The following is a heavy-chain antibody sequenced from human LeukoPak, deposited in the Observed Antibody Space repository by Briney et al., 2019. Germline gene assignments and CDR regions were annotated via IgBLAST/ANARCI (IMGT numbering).Heavy chain of an antibody. V-gene: IGHV4-4*09. D-gene: IGHD2-21*01. CDR1: GGSISSYC. CDR3: ATSHDVKTAPYDL. J-gene: IGHJ5*02. CDR2: IFTSGRT. Sequence: SETLSLTCTASGGSISSYCWSWVRQSPGKGLEWIGYIFTSGRTDYNPSLKSRVTMSVDTSKNQLSMELRFLTAADTAVYYCATSHDVKTAPYDLWGQGTLVPVSS.